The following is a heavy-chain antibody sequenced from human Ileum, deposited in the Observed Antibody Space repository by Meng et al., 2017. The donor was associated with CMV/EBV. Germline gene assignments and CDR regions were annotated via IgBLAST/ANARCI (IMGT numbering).Heavy chain of an antibody. CDR3: ASGDWEEY. CDR1: GISFTNAW. D-gene: IGHD3-9*01. CDR2: IKSKVDGGTI. Sequence: EVQLVESGGGLVKRGXSFRLSCAASGISFTNAWMSWVRQAPGKGLEWVARIKSKVDGGTIDYAAPVKGRFTISRDDSKNTLYLQMDSLQSDDTAVYYCASGDWEEYWGQGTLVTVSS. V-gene: IGHV3-15*01. J-gene: IGHJ4*02.